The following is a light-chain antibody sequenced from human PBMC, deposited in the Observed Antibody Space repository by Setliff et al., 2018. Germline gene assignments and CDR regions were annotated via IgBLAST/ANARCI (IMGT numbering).Light chain of an antibody. Sequence: QSALTQPRSVSGSPGQSVTISCTGTSSDVGGYNYDSWYQQHPGKAPKLMIYDVSKRPSGVPDRFSGSKSGNTASLTISGLQAEDEADYYCCSYAGSYTPFYVFGTGTKVTVL. J-gene: IGLJ1*01. CDR1: SSDVGGYNY. CDR3: CSYAGSYTPFYV. CDR2: DVS. V-gene: IGLV2-11*01.